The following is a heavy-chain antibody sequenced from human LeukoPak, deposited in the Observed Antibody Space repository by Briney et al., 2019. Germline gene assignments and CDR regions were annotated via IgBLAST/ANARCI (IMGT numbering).Heavy chain of an antibody. Sequence: PGGSLRLSCAASGFTFSGSAMNWVRQASGKGLEWIGHIKNKADSYATAYAASVKGRFTISIDDAESTAYLQMNSLKSEDTAIYYCARTYCGGDCFSLDWGQGTLVTVSS. CDR2: IKNKADSYAT. J-gene: IGHJ4*02. D-gene: IGHD2-21*02. V-gene: IGHV3-73*01. CDR3: ARTYCGGDCFSLD. CDR1: GFTFSGSA.